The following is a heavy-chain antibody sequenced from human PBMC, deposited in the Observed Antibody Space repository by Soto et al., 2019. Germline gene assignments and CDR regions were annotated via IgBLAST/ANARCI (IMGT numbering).Heavy chain of an antibody. V-gene: IGHV1-69*12. CDR2: IIPIIGTT. CDR3: VRDLGSGYDPGDY. CDR1: GGTFTIFA. J-gene: IGHJ4*02. Sequence: QVQLVQSGAEVKKPGSSVKVSCKASGGTFTIFAVSWVRQAPGQGLEWMGGIIPIIGTTNYAQRFQGRIRISGDESTSTAYMELSSLKSEDTAMYYGVRDLGSGYDPGDYWGQGTLVTVSS. D-gene: IGHD5-12*01.